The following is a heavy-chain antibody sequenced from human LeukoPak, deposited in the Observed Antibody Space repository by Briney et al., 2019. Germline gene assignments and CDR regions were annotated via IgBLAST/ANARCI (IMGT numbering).Heavy chain of an antibody. V-gene: IGHV3-53*01. CDR3: ATLYGGSTDY. CDR1: GFTVSSNY. J-gene: IGHJ4*02. D-gene: IGHD5-12*01. CDR2: IYSGGST. Sequence: GGSLRLSCAASGFTVSSNYMCWVRQAPGKGLEWVSVIYSGGSTYYADSVQGRFTISRDNAKNTLYLQMNSLRAEDTAVYYCATLYGGSTDYWGQGTLVTVSS.